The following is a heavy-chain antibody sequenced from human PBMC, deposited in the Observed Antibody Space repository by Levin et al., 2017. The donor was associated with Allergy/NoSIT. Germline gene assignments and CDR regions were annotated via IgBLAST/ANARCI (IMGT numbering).Heavy chain of an antibody. CDR3: ARDHRTYYDFWSGYSHFDY. CDR1: GFTFSDYY. Sequence: GESLKISCAASGFTFSDYYMSWIRQAPGKGLEWVSYISSSGSTIYYADSVKGRFTISRDNAKNSLYLQMNSLRAEDTAVYYCARDHRTYYDFWSGYSHFDYWGQGTLVTVSS. D-gene: IGHD3-3*01. V-gene: IGHV3-11*01. J-gene: IGHJ4*02. CDR2: ISSSGSTI.